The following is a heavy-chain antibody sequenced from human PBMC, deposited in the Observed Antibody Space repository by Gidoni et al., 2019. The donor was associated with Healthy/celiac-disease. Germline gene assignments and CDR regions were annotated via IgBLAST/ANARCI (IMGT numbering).Heavy chain of an antibody. Sequence: QITLKESGPTLVKPTQTLTLTCPFSGFSLSTSGVGVGWIRQPPGKALEWLALIYWNDDKRYSPSLKSRLTITKDTSKNQVVLTMTNMDPVDTATYYCAHLGVAFGYVWGSYRYGFDYWGQGTLVTVSS. CDR2: IYWNDDK. V-gene: IGHV2-5*01. D-gene: IGHD3-16*02. J-gene: IGHJ4*02. CDR3: AHLGVAFGYVWGSYRYGFDY. CDR1: GFSLSTSGVG.